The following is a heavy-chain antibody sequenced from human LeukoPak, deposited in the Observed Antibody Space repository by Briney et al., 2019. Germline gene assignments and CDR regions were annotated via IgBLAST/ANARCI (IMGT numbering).Heavy chain of an antibody. D-gene: IGHD5-18*01. Sequence: SETLSLTCAVYGGSFSGYYWSWIRQPPGKGLEWVGEINHSGSTNYNPSLKSRVTIPVDTSKDQFSLKLSSVTAAGTAVYYCVRAMGPNFDYWRQGTLATVCS. CDR2: INHSGST. V-gene: IGHV4-34*01. CDR1: GGSFSGYY. J-gene: IGHJ4*02. CDR3: VRAMGPNFDY.